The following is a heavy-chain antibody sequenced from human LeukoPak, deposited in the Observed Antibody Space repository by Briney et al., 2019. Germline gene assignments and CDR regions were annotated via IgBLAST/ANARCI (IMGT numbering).Heavy chain of an antibody. V-gene: IGHV3-48*04. CDR2: ISSSSSTI. J-gene: IGHJ4*02. CDR1: GFTFSSYS. Sequence: GGSLRLSCAASGFTFSSYSMNWVRQAPGKGLEWVSYISSSSSTIYYADSVKGRFTISRDNAKNSLYLQMNSLRAEDTAVYYCARVGTGGEFDYWGQGTLVTVSS. D-gene: IGHD3-16*01. CDR3: ARVGTGGEFDY.